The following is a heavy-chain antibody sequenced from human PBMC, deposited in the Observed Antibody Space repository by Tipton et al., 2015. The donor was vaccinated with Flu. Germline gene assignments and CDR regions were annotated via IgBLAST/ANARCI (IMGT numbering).Heavy chain of an antibody. D-gene: IGHD5-12*01. CDR1: GYTFSNYW. V-gene: IGHV5-51*01. Sequence: QLVQSGAEVKKPGESVKISCKGSGYTFSNYWIVWVRQMPGKGLEWMGIIFPGHSDTRYGPSFQGQVTISADESIDTAFLQWSTRKASDTAIYYCARQAIPMYSDYRDYFDSAMNVWGQGTTVTVSS. CDR2: IFPGHSDT. J-gene: IGHJ6*02. CDR3: ARQAIPMYSDYRDYFDSAMNV.